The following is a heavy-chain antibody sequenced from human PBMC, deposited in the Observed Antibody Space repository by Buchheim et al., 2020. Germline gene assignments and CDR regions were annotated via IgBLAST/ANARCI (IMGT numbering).Heavy chain of an antibody. CDR2: ISYDGSNK. D-gene: IGHD5-18*01. V-gene: IGHV3-30-3*01. CDR3: ARAVNIYGLVHFDY. Sequence: QVQLVESGGGVVQPGRSLTLSCAASGFSFSNFAMHWVRQAPGKGLEWVAAISYDGSNKFYADSVKGRFTISRDNSKNTLYLQMNTLRAEDTAVHYCARAVNIYGLVHFDYWGLGTL. J-gene: IGHJ4*02. CDR1: GFSFSNFA.